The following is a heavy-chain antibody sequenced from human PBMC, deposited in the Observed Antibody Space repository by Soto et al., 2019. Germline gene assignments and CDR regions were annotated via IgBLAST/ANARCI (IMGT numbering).Heavy chain of an antibody. J-gene: IGHJ6*02. CDR1: GYTFTSYD. Sequence: VASVKVSCKASGYTFTSYDINWVRQATGQGREWMGWMNPNSGNTGYAQKFQGRVTMTRNTSISTAYMELSSLRSEDTAVYYCARVDLLRYFDWLSGYYGMDVWGQGXTVTVYS. V-gene: IGHV1-8*01. D-gene: IGHD3-9*01. CDR2: MNPNSGNT. CDR3: ARVDLLRYFDWLSGYYGMDV.